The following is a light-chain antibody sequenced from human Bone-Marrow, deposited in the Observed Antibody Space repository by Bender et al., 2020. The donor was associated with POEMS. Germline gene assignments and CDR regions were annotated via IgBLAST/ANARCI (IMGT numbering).Light chain of an antibody. V-gene: IGLV1-44*01. Sequence: QFVLTQPPSASGTPGQRVTISCSGGASNVGNNPVYWYQQLPGTAPKLLIYSSHRRPSEVPDRFSGSRSGTSASLAISGLQSEDEADYYCAVWDDSLNGWVFGGGTKLTVL. CDR2: SSH. CDR1: ASNVGNNP. CDR3: AVWDDSLNGWV. J-gene: IGLJ3*02.